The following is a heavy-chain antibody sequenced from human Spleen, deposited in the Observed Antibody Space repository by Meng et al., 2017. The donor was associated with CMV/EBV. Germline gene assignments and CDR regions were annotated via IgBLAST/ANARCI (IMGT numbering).Heavy chain of an antibody. D-gene: IGHD6-13*01. CDR3: AKAFSASWYREYYDD. V-gene: IGHV3-23*01. Sequence: GGSLRLSCAASEFAFSNYAMSWVRQAPGRGLAWVSAITASGGSTYYADSVQGRFTVSRDNSKNTLYLQMNSLRAEDTALYYCAKAFSASWYREYYDDWGQGTLVTVSS. J-gene: IGHJ4*02. CDR1: EFAFSNYA. CDR2: ITASGGST.